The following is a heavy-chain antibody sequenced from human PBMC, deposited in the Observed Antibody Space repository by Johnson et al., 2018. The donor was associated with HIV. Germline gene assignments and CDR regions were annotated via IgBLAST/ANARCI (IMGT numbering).Heavy chain of an antibody. V-gene: IGHV3-33*01. D-gene: IGHD1-26*01. J-gene: IGHJ3*02. Sequence: QVQLVESGGGVVQPGRSLRLSCVASGFTFSTYGMHWVRQAPGKGLEWLAVICYDGSNKYYVDSVTRRFTISRDNAKNSLYLQSNSLRAEDTALYYCARGDGGSTDAFDIWGQGTMVTVSS. CDR3: ARGDGGSTDAFDI. CDR1: GFTFSTYG. CDR2: ICYDGSNK.